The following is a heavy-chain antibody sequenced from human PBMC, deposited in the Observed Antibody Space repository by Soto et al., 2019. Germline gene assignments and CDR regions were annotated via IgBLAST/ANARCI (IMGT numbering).Heavy chain of an antibody. CDR2: ISSYNGDT. CDR1: GYTFTRSG. D-gene: IGHD5-12*01. J-gene: IGHJ6*02. CDR3: AREGVAPYYYYGMDV. V-gene: IGHV1-18*01. Sequence: QVQLVQSGAEVKKPGASVKVSCKASGYTFTRSGISWVRQAPGQGPERMGWISSYNGDTNYAQTFQGRVTMTTDTSTRTAYMELRSLRSDDTAVYYCAREGVAPYYYYGMDVWGQGTPVTVSS.